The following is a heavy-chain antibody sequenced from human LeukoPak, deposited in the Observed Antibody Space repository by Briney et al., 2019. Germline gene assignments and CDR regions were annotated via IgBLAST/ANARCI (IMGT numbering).Heavy chain of an antibody. CDR2: ISSRGSTI. CDR1: GFTFSSYE. Sequence: GGSLRLSCAASGFTFSSYEMNWVRQAPGKGLEWVSYISSRGSTIYYADSVKGRFTISRDNAKNSLYLQMNSLRAEDTAVYYCARVPIFGVVIEYNWFDPWGQGTLVTVSS. J-gene: IGHJ5*02. CDR3: ARVPIFGVVIEYNWFDP. D-gene: IGHD3-3*01. V-gene: IGHV3-48*03.